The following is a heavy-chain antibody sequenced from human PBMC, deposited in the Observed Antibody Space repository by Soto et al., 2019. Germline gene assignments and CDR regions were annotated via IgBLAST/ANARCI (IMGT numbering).Heavy chain of an antibody. D-gene: IGHD1-1*01. CDR2: IYYSWST. CDR3: ARRYGDY. J-gene: IGHJ4*02. Sequence: QLQLQESGPGLVKPSETLSLTCTVSGGSISSSSYYWGWIRQPPGKGLEWLGSIYYSWSTYYNPSLKSRVTVAVDASKNQFSLKLSSVTAADTAVYYCARRYGDYWGQGTLVTVSS. CDR1: GGSISSSSYY. V-gene: IGHV4-39*01.